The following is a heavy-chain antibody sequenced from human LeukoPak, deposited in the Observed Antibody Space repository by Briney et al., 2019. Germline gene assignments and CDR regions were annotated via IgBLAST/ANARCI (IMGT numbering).Heavy chain of an antibody. Sequence: GASVKVSCKASGYTCTSYGISWVRQAPGQGLEWMERISAYNGNTNYAQKLQGRVTMTTDTSTSTAYMELRSLRFDDTAVYYCARVLGYCSSTSCAYYYGMDVWGQGTTVTVSS. J-gene: IGHJ6*02. V-gene: IGHV1-18*01. D-gene: IGHD2-2*01. CDR2: ISAYNGNT. CDR1: GYTCTSYG. CDR3: ARVLGYCSSTSCAYYYGMDV.